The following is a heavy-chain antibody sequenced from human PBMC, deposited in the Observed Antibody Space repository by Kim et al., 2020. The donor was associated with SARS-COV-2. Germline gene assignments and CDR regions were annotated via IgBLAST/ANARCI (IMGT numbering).Heavy chain of an antibody. CDR3: ATGPPYCSGGSCSLWFDP. D-gene: IGHD2-15*01. J-gene: IGHJ5*02. CDR2: FDPEDGET. V-gene: IGHV1-24*01. CDR1: GYTLTDLS. Sequence: ASVKVSCKVSGYTLTDLSMHWVRQAPGKGLEWMGGFDPEDGETIYAQKFQGRVTMTEDTSTDTAYMELSSLRSEDTAVYYCATGPPYCSGGSCSLWFDPWGQGTLVTVSS.